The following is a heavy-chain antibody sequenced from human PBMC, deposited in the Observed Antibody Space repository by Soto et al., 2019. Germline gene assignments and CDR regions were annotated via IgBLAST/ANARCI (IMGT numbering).Heavy chain of an antibody. CDR2: IYPGDSDT. J-gene: IGHJ4*02. D-gene: IGHD6-13*01. V-gene: IGHV5-51*01. CDR1: VYSFTSYW. CDR3: ARAVAAAGKAMYYFDY. Sequence: PGESLKISCKGSVYSFTSYWIGWVRQMPGKGLEWMGIIYPGDSDTRYSPSFQGQVTISADKSISTAYLQWSSLKASDTAMYYCARAVAAAGKAMYYFDYWGQGTLVTVSS.